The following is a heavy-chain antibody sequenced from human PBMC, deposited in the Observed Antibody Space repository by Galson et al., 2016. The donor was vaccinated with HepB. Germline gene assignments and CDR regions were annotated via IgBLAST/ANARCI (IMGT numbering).Heavy chain of an antibody. J-gene: IGHJ1*01. D-gene: IGHD6-19*01. CDR1: GFSFSDYY. Sequence: SLRLSCAASGFSFSDYYMSWIRQAPGKGLEWISYITGSGSAIYYADSVKGRFTISRDNTKNSLDLQMNSLRVKDTAVYYCARDGTVAPGYWSQGTLVTVSS. CDR3: ARDGTVAPGY. V-gene: IGHV3-11*01. CDR2: ITGSGSAI.